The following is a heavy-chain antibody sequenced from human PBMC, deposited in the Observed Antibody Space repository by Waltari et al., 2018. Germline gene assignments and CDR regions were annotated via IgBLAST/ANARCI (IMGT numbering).Heavy chain of an antibody. CDR1: AYSFTDYY. D-gene: IGHD6-19*01. CDR2: INPNNGGT. J-gene: IGHJ4*02. Sequence: QVQLVQSGAEVKKPGASVKVSCKASAYSFTDYYMPWMRQAPGQGLEWMGWINPNNGGTDYAQNFQGRVTMTRDTSISTAYMELSRLTSDDTAVYYCAKVTSGAVAFEYWGQGTLVTVSS. V-gene: IGHV1-2*02. CDR3: AKVTSGAVAFEY.